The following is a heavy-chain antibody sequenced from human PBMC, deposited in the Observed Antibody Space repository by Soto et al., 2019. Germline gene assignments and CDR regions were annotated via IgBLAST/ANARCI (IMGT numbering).Heavy chain of an antibody. CDR3: ARGNHRWLQLWYFDL. D-gene: IGHD5-12*01. V-gene: IGHV1-69*12. CDR1: GGTFSSYT. Sequence: QVQLVQSGAEVKKPGSSVTVSCKASGGTFSSYTISWVRQAPGQGLEWMGGIIPIFGTAKYQKKFKGRVTITAAESTSTAYMELSSLRSEDTAVYYCARGNHRWLQLWYFDLWGRGTLVTVSS. CDR2: IIPIFGTA. J-gene: IGHJ2*01.